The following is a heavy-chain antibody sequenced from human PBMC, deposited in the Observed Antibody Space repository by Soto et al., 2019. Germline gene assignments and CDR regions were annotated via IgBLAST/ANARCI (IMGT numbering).Heavy chain of an antibody. Sequence: SETLSLTCTVSGGSISSFYWSWIRQPPGKGLEWIGYIYYSGSTNYNPSLKSRVTISVDTSKNQFSLKLSSVTAADTAVYYCARNRVVGATTSWFDPWGQGTLVTVSS. CDR2: IYYSGST. D-gene: IGHD1-26*01. CDR1: GGSISSFY. V-gene: IGHV4-59*01. J-gene: IGHJ5*02. CDR3: ARNRVVGATTSWFDP.